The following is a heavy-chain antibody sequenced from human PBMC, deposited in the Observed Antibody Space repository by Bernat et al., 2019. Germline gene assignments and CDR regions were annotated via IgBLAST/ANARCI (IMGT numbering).Heavy chain of an antibody. D-gene: IGHD2-15*01. CDR1: GYTFTSYY. CDR2: INPNSGGT. V-gene: IGHV1-2*04. Sequence: QVQLVQSGAEVKKPGASVKVSCKASGYTFTSYYMHWVRQAPGQGLEWMGIINPNSGGTNYAQKFQGWVTMTRDTSISTAYMELSRLRSDDTAVYYCATGYCSGGSCYDVFDYWGQGTLVTVSS. CDR3: ATGYCSGGSCYDVFDY. J-gene: IGHJ4*02.